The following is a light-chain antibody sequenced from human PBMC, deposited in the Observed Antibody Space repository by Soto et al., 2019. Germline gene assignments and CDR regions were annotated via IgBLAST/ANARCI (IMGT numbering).Light chain of an antibody. CDR1: ESVEQY. CDR2: DTT. CDR3: QQRRNWPPHT. J-gene: IGKJ4*01. V-gene: IGKV3-11*01. Sequence: ETVLTQSPATLSLSPGERATLSCRASESVEQYLAWYQQKPGQAPRLLIYDTTNRATGIPARFSGSGFGTDFTLTIASLEPEDFATYYCQQRRNWPPHTFGGGTKVEIK.